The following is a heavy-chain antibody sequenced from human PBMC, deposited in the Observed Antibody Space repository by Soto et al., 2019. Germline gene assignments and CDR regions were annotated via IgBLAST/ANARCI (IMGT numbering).Heavy chain of an antibody. CDR3: TIPRGPMIRP. CDR2: ISSSSTTI. Sequence: PGGSLRLSCAASGFTFSTYSMNWVRQAPGKGLEWVSYISSSSTTIYYAAPVKGRFTISRDDSKNTMYLQMNSLKTEDTAVYYCTIPRGPMIRPWGQGTLVTVSS. D-gene: IGHD3-22*01. CDR1: GFTFSTYS. V-gene: IGHV3-48*01. J-gene: IGHJ5*02.